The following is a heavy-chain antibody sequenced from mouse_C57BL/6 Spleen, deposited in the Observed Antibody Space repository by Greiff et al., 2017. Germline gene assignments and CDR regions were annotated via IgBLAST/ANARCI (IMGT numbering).Heavy chain of an antibody. V-gene: IGHV1-55*01. CDR2: IYPGSGST. Sequence: QVQLQQPGAELVKPGASVKMSCKASGYTFTSYWITWVKQRPGQGLEWIGDIYPGSGSTNYNEKFKSKATLTVDTSSSTAYMQLSSLTSEDSAVYYCAQSPDSSGYVGFAYWGQGTLVTVSA. J-gene: IGHJ3*01. CDR3: AQSPDSSGYVGFAY. D-gene: IGHD3-2*02. CDR1: GYTFTSYW.